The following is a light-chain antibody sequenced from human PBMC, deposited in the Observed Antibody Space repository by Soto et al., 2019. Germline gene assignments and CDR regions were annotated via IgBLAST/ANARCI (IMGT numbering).Light chain of an antibody. CDR1: QGITTY. Sequence: DIQMTQSPSSLSASVGARVPITCRASQGITTYLVWYQQRQGRAPKLLIYDASSLLSGVPSRFSGSGSGTDFTLAISSLQPEDFATYYCQQSYRTPYTFGQGTQLETK. J-gene: IGKJ2*01. V-gene: IGKV1-39*01. CDR2: DAS. CDR3: QQSYRTPYT.